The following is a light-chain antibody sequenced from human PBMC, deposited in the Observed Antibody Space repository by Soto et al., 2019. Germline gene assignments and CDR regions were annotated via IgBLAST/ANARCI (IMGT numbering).Light chain of an antibody. CDR3: QQYNHWPPWLT. J-gene: IGKJ4*01. CDR2: SAS. V-gene: IGKV3-15*01. CDR1: QSVSSN. Sequence: EIVLTQSPATLSVSPGERATLSCRASQSVSSNLAWYQQKPGQAPRLLIYSASTRAPGIPGRFSGSGSGTEFTLSVSSLQSEEFAGYYCQQYNHWPPWLTFGGGTKVEIK.